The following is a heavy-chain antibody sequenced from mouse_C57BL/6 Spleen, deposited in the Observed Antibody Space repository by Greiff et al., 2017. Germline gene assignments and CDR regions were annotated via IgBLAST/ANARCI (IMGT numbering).Heavy chain of an antibody. CDR1: GFTFSSYT. Sequence: EVQRVESGGGLVKPGGSLKLSCAASGFTFSSYTMSWVRQTPEKRLEWVATISGGGGNTYYPGSVKGRFTISRDNAKNTLYLQMSSLRSEDTALYYCARELGSSLDYWGQGTTLTVSS. CDR3: ARELGSSLDY. D-gene: IGHD1-1*01. V-gene: IGHV5-9*01. J-gene: IGHJ2*01. CDR2: ISGGGGNT.